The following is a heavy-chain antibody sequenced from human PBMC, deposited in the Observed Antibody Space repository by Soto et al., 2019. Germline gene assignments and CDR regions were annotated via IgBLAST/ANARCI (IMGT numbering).Heavy chain of an antibody. Sequence: QVQLVQSGGEVKKPGASVKVSCKTSGYSFTTYGISWVRQAPGQGLEWMGWISAYNGNTNYAQKLQDRVTMATDTATSAAYMALRRLRSDDTAVYYLARVGPVPYYYYGMDVWGQGNTVTVSS. V-gene: IGHV1-18*01. J-gene: IGHJ6*02. CDR1: GYSFTTYG. CDR3: ARVGPVPYYYYGMDV. CDR2: ISAYNGNT.